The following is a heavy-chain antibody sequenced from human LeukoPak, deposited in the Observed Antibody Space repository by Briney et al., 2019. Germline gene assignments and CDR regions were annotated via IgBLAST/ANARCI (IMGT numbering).Heavy chain of an antibody. V-gene: IGHV4-39*07. Sequence: SETLSLTCTVSGGSISSSSYYWGWIRQPPGKGLEWIGEINHSGSTNYNPSLKSRVTISVDTSKNQFSLKLSSVTAADTAVYYCARDGVTIFGADYGMDVWGQGTTVTVSS. CDR1: GGSISSSSYY. CDR3: ARDGVTIFGADYGMDV. CDR2: INHSGST. D-gene: IGHD3-3*01. J-gene: IGHJ6*02.